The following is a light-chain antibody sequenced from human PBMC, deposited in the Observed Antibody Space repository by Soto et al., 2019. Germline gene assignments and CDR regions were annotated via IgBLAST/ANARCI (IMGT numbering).Light chain of an antibody. CDR2: DAS. CDR3: QHYNDFLLI. Sequence: DIQMTQSPSTLSASVGDRVTITCRASQSISRSLAWYQQNPGKAPKLLIFDASSLESEVPSRFSGSGSGTEFTLTFSSLQPDDFATYYCQHYNDFLLIFGPGTTVDIK. J-gene: IGKJ3*01. CDR1: QSISRS. V-gene: IGKV1-5*01.